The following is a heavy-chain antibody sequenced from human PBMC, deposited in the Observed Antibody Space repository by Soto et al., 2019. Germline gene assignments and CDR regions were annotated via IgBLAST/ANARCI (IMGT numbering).Heavy chain of an antibody. J-gene: IGHJ1*01. V-gene: IGHV1-18*01. CDR3: ATYGSGAKIEY. CDR2: VTTYNGNT. Sequence: QVQLVQSGAEVKKPGASVKVSCKASGYAFTSYGLSWVRQAPGQGLEWMGWVTTYNGNTKYAQKFQDRVTMTSDTSTSTGYMELRSLISDDTAMYYCATYGSGAKIEYWGQGTLVTVSS. CDR1: GYAFTSYG. D-gene: IGHD3-10*01.